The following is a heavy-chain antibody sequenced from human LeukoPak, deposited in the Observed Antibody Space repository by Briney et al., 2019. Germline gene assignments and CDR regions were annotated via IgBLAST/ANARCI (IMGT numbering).Heavy chain of an antibody. CDR3: ARDNKPFMVTGAFGI. J-gene: IGHJ3*02. V-gene: IGHV7-4-1*02. CDR1: GYTFTSYG. CDR2: INTNTGNP. D-gene: IGHD5-18*01. Sequence: ASVKVSCKASGYTFTSYGISWVPQAPGQGLEWMGWINTNTGNPTYAQGFTGRFVFSLDTSVSTAYLQISSLKAEDTAVYYCARDNKPFMVTGAFGIWGQGTMVTVSS.